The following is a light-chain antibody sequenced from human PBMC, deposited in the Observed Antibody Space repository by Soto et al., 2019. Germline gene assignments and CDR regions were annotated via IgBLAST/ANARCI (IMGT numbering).Light chain of an antibody. V-gene: IGKV3-20*01. CDR2: EAS. CDR1: QSVGSTY. CDR3: QQVYSFPHT. J-gene: IGKJ2*01. Sequence: EILLTQSPGTLSLSPGERATLSCRTSQSVGSTYLAWYQQKPGQAPRLLIYEASRRATGIPDRFSGSGSGTDFTLTISSLQPEDFATYYCQQVYSFPHTFGQGTKLEV.